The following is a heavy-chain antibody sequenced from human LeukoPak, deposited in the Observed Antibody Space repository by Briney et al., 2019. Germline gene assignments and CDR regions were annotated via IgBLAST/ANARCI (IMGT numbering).Heavy chain of an antibody. V-gene: IGHV1-46*01. Sequence: GASVKVSCKAAGYTFSSYYIHWVRQTPEKGLEWMGITNPSGGSTNYAQKFQGRVTMTRDTSTSTVYMELSGLRSDDTAVYYCARDSYDSSVLLKPEYYFDYWGQGPLVTVSS. J-gene: IGHJ4*02. CDR2: TNPSGGST. CDR1: GYTFSSYY. CDR3: ARDSYDSSVLLKPEYYFDY. D-gene: IGHD3-22*01.